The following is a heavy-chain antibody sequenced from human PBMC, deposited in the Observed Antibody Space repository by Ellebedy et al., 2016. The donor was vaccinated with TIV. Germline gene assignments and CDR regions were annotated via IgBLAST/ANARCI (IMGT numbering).Heavy chain of an antibody. J-gene: IGHJ4*02. D-gene: IGHD3-22*01. Sequence: AASVKVSCKASGYTFSSYGMSWVRQAPGQGLEWVGWISAYNGDIKFAEKVQGRVTMATDTSTSTAYMELRSLRSDDTAVYYCARDYQHDSSGYYIPHDYWGQGTLVVVSS. V-gene: IGHV1-18*04. CDR1: GYTFSSYG. CDR2: ISAYNGDI. CDR3: ARDYQHDSSGYYIPHDY.